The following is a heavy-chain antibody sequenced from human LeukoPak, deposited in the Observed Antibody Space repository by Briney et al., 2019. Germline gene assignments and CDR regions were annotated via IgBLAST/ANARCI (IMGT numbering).Heavy chain of an antibody. CDR1: GITLSSYA. CDR3: ARDRMRGSGWLKEGSRVAYFDY. V-gene: IGHV3-30*04. J-gene: IGHJ4*02. Sequence: GGSLRLSCAASGITLSSYAMHWVRQAPGKGLEWVAVILYDGSNKYYADSVKGRFTISRDNSKNTLYLQMNSLRAEDTAVYYCARDRMRGSGWLKEGSRVAYFDYWGQGSLVTVSS. D-gene: IGHD6-19*01. CDR2: ILYDGSNK.